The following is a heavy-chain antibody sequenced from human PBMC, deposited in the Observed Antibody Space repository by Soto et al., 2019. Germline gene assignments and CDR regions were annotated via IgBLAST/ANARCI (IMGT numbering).Heavy chain of an antibody. D-gene: IGHD6-13*01. J-gene: IGHJ5*02. Sequence: GRSLRLSCAASRRLVSNNDMSWVRQTPGNGLEWVSIMYSGGTTYYADSVEGRFTMSRDDSKNMVYLQMNSLRAEDTAVYDCASAGYSSNWCVLWRKRTLVTVCS. CDR2: MYSGGTT. CDR1: RRLVSNND. V-gene: IGHV3-53*01. CDR3: ASAGYSSNWCVL.